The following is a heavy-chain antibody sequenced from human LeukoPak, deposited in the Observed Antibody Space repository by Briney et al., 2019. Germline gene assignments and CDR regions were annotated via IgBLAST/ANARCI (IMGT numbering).Heavy chain of an antibody. CDR2: INHSGGT. D-gene: IGHD4-17*01. CDR3: ASDDYGDLVNAFDI. CDR1: GGSFIGYY. Sequence: SETLSLTCAVYGGSFIGYYWSWIRQPPGKGLECIGEINHSGGTNYNPSLKSRVTISLDTSKNHFSMKLTSVTAADTAVYYCASDDYGDLVNAFDIWGQGTMVTVSS. V-gene: IGHV4-34*01. J-gene: IGHJ3*02.